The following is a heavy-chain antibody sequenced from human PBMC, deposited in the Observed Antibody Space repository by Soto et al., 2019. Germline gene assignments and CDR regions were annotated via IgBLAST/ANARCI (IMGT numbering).Heavy chain of an antibody. CDR3: ARPLYYYDSSGYPPGY. J-gene: IGHJ4*02. CDR1: GFTFSDYY. V-gene: IGHV3-11*06. CDR2: ISSSSSYT. D-gene: IGHD3-22*01. Sequence: PGGSLRLSCAASGFTFSDYYMSWIRQAPGKGLEWVSYISSSSSYTNYADSVKGRFTISRDNAKNSLYLQMNSLRAEDTAVYYCARPLYYYDSSGYPPGYRGQGTLVTVSS.